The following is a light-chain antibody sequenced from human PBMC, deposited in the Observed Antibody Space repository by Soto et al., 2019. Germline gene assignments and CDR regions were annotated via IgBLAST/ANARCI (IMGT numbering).Light chain of an antibody. CDR3: QQYYSTPLT. J-gene: IGKJ1*01. V-gene: IGKV4-1*01. CDR1: QSVLYSSNNKNY. Sequence: DIVMTQSPDSLAVSLGERATINCKSSQSVLYSSNNKNYLAWYQQKPGQPPKLLIYWASTRESGVPDRFSDSGSGTDFTLTISSLQAEDVAVYYCQQYYSTPLTFGQGPKVEIK. CDR2: WAS.